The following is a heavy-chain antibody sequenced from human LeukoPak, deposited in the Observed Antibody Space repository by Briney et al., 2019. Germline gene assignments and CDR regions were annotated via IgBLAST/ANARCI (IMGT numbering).Heavy chain of an antibody. V-gene: IGHV3-73*01. CDR3: TRRHYGDYVVDN. D-gene: IGHD4-17*01. CDR2: IRSKAHRYST. Sequence: GGSLRLSCATSGFTFNGSALHWVRQASGQGLEWVARIRSKAHRYSTAYAASVKCSFTVSRDESKNMSYLQMNSLKTEDTAIYYCTRRHYGDYVVDNWGQGTLVTVSS. J-gene: IGHJ4*02. CDR1: GFTFNGSA.